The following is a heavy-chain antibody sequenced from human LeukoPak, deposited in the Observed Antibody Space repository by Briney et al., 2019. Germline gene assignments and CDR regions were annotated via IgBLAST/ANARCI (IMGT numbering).Heavy chain of an antibody. J-gene: IGHJ6*02. CDR3: ARDSDFWSGYFYGMDV. V-gene: IGHV4-59*01. CDR1: GGSISSYY. CDR2: IYYSGST. Sequence: PSETLSLTYTVSGGSISSYYGSWIRQPPGKGLEWGGYIYYSGSTNYNPSLKSRVTISVDTSKNQFSLKLSSVTAADTAVYYCARDSDFWSGYFYGMDVWGQGTTVTVSS. D-gene: IGHD3-3*01.